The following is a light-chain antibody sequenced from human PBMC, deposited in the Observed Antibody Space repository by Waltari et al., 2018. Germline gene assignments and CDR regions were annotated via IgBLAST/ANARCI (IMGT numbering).Light chain of an antibody. Sequence: DIQMTQSPSSLSASVGDRVTITCRASQNIVGYLNCYQQKPGKAPNLLIYAASSLQSGVPSRFSGSGSGKDFTLTISSLQPEDCATYYCQQSYSTLSWTVGQGTRVEV. CDR2: AAS. V-gene: IGKV1-39*01. CDR1: QNIVGY. J-gene: IGKJ1*01. CDR3: QQSYSTLSWT.